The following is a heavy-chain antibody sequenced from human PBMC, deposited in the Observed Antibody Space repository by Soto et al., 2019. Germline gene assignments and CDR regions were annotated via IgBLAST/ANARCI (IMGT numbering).Heavy chain of an antibody. V-gene: IGHV5-51*01. CDR3: ARLDVVVVAATLGGMDV. CDR1: GYICTSYW. D-gene: IGHD2-15*01. Sequence: RESVNISCKGSGYICTSYWIGWVRQMSWKGLEWMGIIYPGDSDTRYSPSFQGQVTISADKSISTAYLQWSSLKASDTAMYYCARLDVVVVAATLGGMDVWGQGTTVTVSS. J-gene: IGHJ6*02. CDR2: IYPGDSDT.